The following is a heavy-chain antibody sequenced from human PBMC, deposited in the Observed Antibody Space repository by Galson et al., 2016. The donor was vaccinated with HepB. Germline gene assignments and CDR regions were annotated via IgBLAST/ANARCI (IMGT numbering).Heavy chain of an antibody. CDR2: ISYDGSYK. CDR1: GFTFSGYA. J-gene: IGHJ3*02. Sequence: SLILSCAASGFTFSGYAMHWVRQAPGKGLEWVAVISYDGSYKFYADSVKGRFTISGDNSKNTLYLQMNSLRAEDTAVYYCANLRSGSYAFDIWGQGTMVTVSS. V-gene: IGHV3-30*18. D-gene: IGHD3-22*01. CDR3: ANLRSGSYAFDI.